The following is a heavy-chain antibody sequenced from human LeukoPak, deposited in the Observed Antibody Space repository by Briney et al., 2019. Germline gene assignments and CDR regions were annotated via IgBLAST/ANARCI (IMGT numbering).Heavy chain of an antibody. V-gene: IGHV3-30*03. CDR3: ARGNGCSNTNCYPPFDH. J-gene: IGHJ4*02. CDR2: ISDDGGNE. Sequence: GGSLRLSCVASGFTFGNHGIHWVRQAPGKGLEWVTLISDDGGNEDYADSVKGRFTVSRDNLKNTVYLEMDSLRPEDTAVYYCARGNGCSNTNCYPPFDHWGQGTLVTVSS. CDR1: GFTFGNHG. D-gene: IGHD2-21*02.